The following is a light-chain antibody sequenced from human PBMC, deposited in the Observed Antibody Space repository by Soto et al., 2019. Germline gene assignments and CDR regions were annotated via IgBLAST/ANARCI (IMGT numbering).Light chain of an antibody. V-gene: IGLV2-23*03. CDR1: SSDVGSYNL. CDR2: EGR. CDR3: CSYAGSSTFAV. Sequence: QSALAQPASVSGSPGQSITISCTGTSSDVGSYNLVSWYQHIPGKAPKLIIYEGRKRPSGVSNRFSGSKSGNTASLTISGLQAEDEADYYCCSYAGSSTFAVFATGTKVTVL. J-gene: IGLJ1*01.